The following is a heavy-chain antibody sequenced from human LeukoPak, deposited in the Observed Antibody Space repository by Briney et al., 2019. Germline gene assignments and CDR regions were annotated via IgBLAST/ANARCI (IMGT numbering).Heavy chain of an antibody. CDR2: IYHSGST. CDR3: ARTLWFGELNPPYFDY. V-gene: IGHV4-30-2*02. J-gene: IGHJ4*02. CDR1: GGSISSGGYS. D-gene: IGHD3-10*01. Sequence: SETLSLTCAVSGGSISSGGYSWSWIRQPPGKGLEWIGYIYHSGSTYYNPSLKSRVTISVDTSKNQFSLKLSSVTAADTAVYYCARTLWFGELNPPYFDYWGQGTLVTVSS.